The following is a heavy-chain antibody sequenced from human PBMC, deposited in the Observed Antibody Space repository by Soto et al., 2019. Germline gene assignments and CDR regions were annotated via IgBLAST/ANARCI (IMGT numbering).Heavy chain of an antibody. J-gene: IGHJ5*02. CDR3: VRRHVSATGIDWFDP. CDR2: INAANGDT. CDR1: GYTFTSYG. V-gene: IGHV1-3*01. D-gene: IGHD6-13*01. Sequence: ASVKVSCKASGYTFTSYGIHWVRQTPGQRLEWMGWINAANGDTKYSPKFQGRVTITRGTSASTAYMELSSLRSEDTAVYYCVRRHVSATGIDWFDPWGQGTLVTVSS.